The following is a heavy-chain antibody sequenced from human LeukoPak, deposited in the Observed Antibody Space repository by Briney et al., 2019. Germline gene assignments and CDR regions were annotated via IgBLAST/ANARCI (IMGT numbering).Heavy chain of an antibody. CDR2: IYSGGST. Sequence: GGPLRLSCAASGFTVSSNYMSWVRQAPGKGLEWVSVIYSGGSTYYADSVKGRFTISRDNSKNTLYLQMNSLRAEDTAVYYCARVDSSGWYFDYWGQGTLVTVSS. CDR1: GFTVSSNY. J-gene: IGHJ4*02. D-gene: IGHD3-22*01. CDR3: ARVDSSGWYFDY. V-gene: IGHV3-53*05.